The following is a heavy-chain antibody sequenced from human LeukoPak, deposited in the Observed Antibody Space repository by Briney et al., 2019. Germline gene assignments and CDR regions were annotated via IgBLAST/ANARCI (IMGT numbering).Heavy chain of an antibody. CDR3: ATTEVGATVQFDY. D-gene: IGHD1-26*01. V-gene: IGHV4-4*07. J-gene: IGHJ4*02. CDR1: GVSITSYY. CDR2: MSTRGST. Sequence: SETLSLTCTVSGVSITSYYWSWVQQPAGKGLEWVGRMSTRGSTNYNPSLKSRVTMSVDTAKNQLSLKLTSVSAADTAVYYCATTEVGATVQFDYWGQGTLVTVSS.